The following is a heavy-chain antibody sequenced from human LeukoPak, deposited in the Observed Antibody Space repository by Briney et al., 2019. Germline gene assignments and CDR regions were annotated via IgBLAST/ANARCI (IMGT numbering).Heavy chain of an antibody. CDR3: ARGDLWLGH. D-gene: IGHD3-10*01. Sequence: TGGSLRLSCATSGFIFSSYWMCWVRQAPGKGLEWVANIKSDGSEEYYGDSVKGRFTISRDNAKNSPYLQMNSLRVEDTAVYYCARGDLWLGHWGQGSLVTVSS. V-gene: IGHV3-7*01. CDR1: GFIFSSYW. J-gene: IGHJ4*02. CDR2: IKSDGSEE.